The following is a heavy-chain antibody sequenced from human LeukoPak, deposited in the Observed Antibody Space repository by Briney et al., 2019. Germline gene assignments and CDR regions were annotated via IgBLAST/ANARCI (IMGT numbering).Heavy chain of an antibody. Sequence: GGSLRLSCAASGFTFSSYAMHRVRQAPGKELEWVAVISYDGSNKYYADSVKGRFTISRDNSKNTLYLQMNSLRAEDTALYYCAKDISGGSQTVFDYWGQGTLVTVSS. CDR3: AKDISGGSQTVFDY. CDR2: ISYDGSNK. CDR1: GFTFSSYA. V-gene: IGHV3-30*04. J-gene: IGHJ4*02. D-gene: IGHD1-26*01.